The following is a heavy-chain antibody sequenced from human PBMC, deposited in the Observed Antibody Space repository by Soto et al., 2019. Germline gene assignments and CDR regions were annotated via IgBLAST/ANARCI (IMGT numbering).Heavy chain of an antibody. V-gene: IGHV4-4*02. CDR2: IYHSGST. Sequence: SETLSLTCAVSGGSISSSNWWSWVRQPPGKGLEWIGEIYHSGSTNYNPSLKSRVTISVDKSKNQFSLKLSSVTAADTAVYYCARLRYCSGGNCYWFDPWRQGTLVTVS. CDR3: ARLRYCSGGNCYWFDP. D-gene: IGHD2-15*01. CDR1: GGSISSSNW. J-gene: IGHJ5*02.